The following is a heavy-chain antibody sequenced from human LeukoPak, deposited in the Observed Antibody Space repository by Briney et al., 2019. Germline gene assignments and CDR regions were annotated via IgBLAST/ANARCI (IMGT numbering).Heavy chain of an antibody. CDR2: ISASGGNT. J-gene: IGHJ4*02. V-gene: IGHV3-23*01. Sequence: ASVKVSCKASGGTFSSYAMSWVRQAPGKGLEWVSTISASGGNTFYADSVKGRFTISRDNSKNTLHLQMNSLRAEDTAVYYCAKDGRVEQQLYYFDYWGQGALVTVSS. CDR1: GGTFSSYA. D-gene: IGHD6-13*01. CDR3: AKDGRVEQQLYYFDY.